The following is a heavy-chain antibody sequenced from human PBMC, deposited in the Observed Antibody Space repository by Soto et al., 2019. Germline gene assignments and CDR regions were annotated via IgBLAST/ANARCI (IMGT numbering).Heavy chain of an antibody. CDR1: GFTFSSYG. J-gene: IGHJ4*02. Sequence: PGGSLRLSCAASGFTFSSYGMHWVRQAPGKGLEWVAVIWYDGSNKYYADSVKGRFTISRDNSKNTLYLQMNSLRAEDTAVYYCARDHSAYDSSGYPHYWGQGT. V-gene: IGHV3-33*01. CDR3: ARDHSAYDSSGYPHY. D-gene: IGHD3-22*01. CDR2: IWYDGSNK.